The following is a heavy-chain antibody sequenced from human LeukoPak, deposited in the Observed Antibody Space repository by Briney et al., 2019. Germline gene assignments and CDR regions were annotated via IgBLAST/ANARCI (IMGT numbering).Heavy chain of an antibody. Sequence: GGSLRFSWAASGFTLGAFAMHWFRQAPGKGLEWVSLIDKDGRSTYYADSVKGRFTISRDNSKNSLYLQMNSLRTEDTALYYCATWAFYHSLDVWGQGTTVIVSS. CDR3: ATWAFYHSLDV. D-gene: IGHD1-26*01. CDR1: GFTLGAFA. V-gene: IGHV3-43*02. CDR2: IDKDGRST. J-gene: IGHJ6*02.